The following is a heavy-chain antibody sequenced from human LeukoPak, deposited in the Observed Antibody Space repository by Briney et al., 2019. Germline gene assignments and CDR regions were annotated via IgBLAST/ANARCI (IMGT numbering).Heavy chain of an antibody. D-gene: IGHD5-18*01. Sequence: SETLSLTCTVSGGSISSYYWSWIRQPPGKGLEWIGYIYYSGSTNYNPSLKSRVTISVDTSKNQFSLKLSSVTAADTAVYYCARGRGIQLRSCHYFDYWGQGTLVTVSS. CDR3: ARGRGIQLRSCHYFDY. CDR1: GGSISSYY. J-gene: IGHJ4*02. CDR2: IYYSGST. V-gene: IGHV4-59*12.